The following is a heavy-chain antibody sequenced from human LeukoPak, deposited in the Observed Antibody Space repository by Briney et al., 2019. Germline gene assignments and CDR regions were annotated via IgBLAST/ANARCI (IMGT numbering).Heavy chain of an antibody. CDR3: ARGLGYGSGSYFPNWFDP. CDR2: IIPIFGIA. D-gene: IGHD3-10*01. V-gene: IGHV1-69*04. Sequence: SVKVSCKASGGTLSSYAISWVRQAPGQGLEWMGRIIPIFGIANYAQKFQGRVTITADKSTSTAYMELSSLRSEDTAVYYCARGLGYGSGSYFPNWFDPWGQGTLVTVSS. CDR1: GGTLSSYA. J-gene: IGHJ5*02.